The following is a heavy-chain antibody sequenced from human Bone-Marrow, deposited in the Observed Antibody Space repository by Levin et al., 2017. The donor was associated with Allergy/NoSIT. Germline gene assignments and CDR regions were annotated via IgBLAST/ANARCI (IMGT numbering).Heavy chain of an antibody. J-gene: IGHJ4*02. CDR1: GFTFSSYG. D-gene: IGHD6-6*01. Sequence: GGSLRLSCAASGFTFSSYGMHWVRQAPGKGLEWVVVIWYDGSNKYYADSVKGRFTISRDNSKNTLYLQMNSLRAEDTAVYYCARDLAARPFRDRYYFDYWGQGTLVTVSS. CDR2: IWYDGSNK. V-gene: IGHV3-33*01. CDR3: ARDLAARPFRDRYYFDY.